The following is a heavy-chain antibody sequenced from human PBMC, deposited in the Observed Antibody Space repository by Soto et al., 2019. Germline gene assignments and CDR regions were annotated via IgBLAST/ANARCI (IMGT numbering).Heavy chain of an antibody. J-gene: IGHJ4*02. V-gene: IGHV4-59*01. CDR3: ARSLYSSSSGCDY. Sequence: SETLSLTCTVSGGSTSSYYWSWIRQPPGKGLEWTGYIYYSGSTNYNPSLKSRVTISVDTSKNQFSLKLSSVTAADTAVYYCARSLYSSSSGCDYWGQGTQVTVSS. CDR1: GGSTSSYY. D-gene: IGHD6-6*01. CDR2: IYYSGST.